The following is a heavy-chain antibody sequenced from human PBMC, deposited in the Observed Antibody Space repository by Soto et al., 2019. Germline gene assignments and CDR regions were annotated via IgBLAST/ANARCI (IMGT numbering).Heavy chain of an antibody. CDR2: IYWDDEK. V-gene: IGHV2-5*02. CDR1: GFSLSTSGVG. D-gene: IGHD3-3*01. J-gene: IGHJ4*02. CDR3: AHRVLRTVFGLVTTTAIYFDF. Sequence: QITLNESGPTLVKPTETLTLTCTFSGFSLSTSGVGVGWIRQSPGKAPEWLALIYWDDEKRYSASLKSRLTIMKDTSKNQVVLTMANLDPADTATYHCAHRVLRTVFGLVTTTAIYFDFWGQGTPVAVSS.